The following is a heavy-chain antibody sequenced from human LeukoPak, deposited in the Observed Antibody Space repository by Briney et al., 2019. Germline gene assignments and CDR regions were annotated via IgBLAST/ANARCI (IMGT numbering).Heavy chain of an antibody. CDR3: AREGGRDCSSTSCANYYYYGMDV. J-gene: IGHJ6*02. D-gene: IGHD2-2*01. CDR1: GGSISSGGYY. CDR2: IYYSGST. Sequence: PSETLSLTCTVSGGSISSGGYYWSWIRQHPGKGLEWIGYIYYSGSTYYNPSLKSRVTISVDTSKNQFSLELSSVTAADTAVYYCAREGGRDCSSTSCANYYYYGMDVWGQGTTVTVSS. V-gene: IGHV4-31*03.